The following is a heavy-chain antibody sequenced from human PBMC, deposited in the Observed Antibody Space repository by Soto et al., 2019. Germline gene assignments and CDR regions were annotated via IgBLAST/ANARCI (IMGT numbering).Heavy chain of an antibody. CDR2: INSYNGNT. V-gene: IGHV1-18*01. Sequence: QVQLVQSGAEVKKPGASVKVSCKASGYTFINYGISWVRQAPGQGLEWMGWINSYNGNTNYAQKLQGRVTMTTDTSTNTAYMELRSLTADDTAGYYCARSAGVVDGDDYWGQGTLVTVSS. D-gene: IGHD3-10*01. J-gene: IGHJ4*02. CDR1: GYTFINYG. CDR3: ARSAGVVDGDDY.